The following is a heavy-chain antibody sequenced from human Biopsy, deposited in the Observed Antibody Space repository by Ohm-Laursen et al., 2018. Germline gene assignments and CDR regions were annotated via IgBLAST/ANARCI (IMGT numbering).Heavy chain of an antibody. Sequence: ASVKVSCKASGYTFPTHYMHWVRQAPGQGLEWMAMINPRSGSTFYAQKFQDRVTMTRDTSTSTVYMELSSLRSEDTAVYFCARELVVDHSFLYGMDVWGQGTTVTVSS. J-gene: IGHJ6*02. CDR3: ARELVVDHSFLYGMDV. CDR2: INPRSGST. V-gene: IGHV1-46*01. CDR1: GYTFPTHY. D-gene: IGHD2-15*01.